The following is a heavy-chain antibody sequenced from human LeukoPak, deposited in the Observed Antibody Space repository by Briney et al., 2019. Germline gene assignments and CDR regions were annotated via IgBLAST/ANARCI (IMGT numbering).Heavy chain of an antibody. CDR2: IYQSGNT. CDR3: ARALFGESGY. V-gene: IGHV4-61*08. Sequence: SETLSLTCTVSGGSISSGAYYWTCIRQPPGKGLEWIGYIYQSGNTNYNPSLKSRVTISVDTSKNQFSLKLSSVTAADTAVYYCARALFGESGYWGQGTLVTVSS. CDR1: GGSISSGAYY. D-gene: IGHD3-10*01. J-gene: IGHJ4*02.